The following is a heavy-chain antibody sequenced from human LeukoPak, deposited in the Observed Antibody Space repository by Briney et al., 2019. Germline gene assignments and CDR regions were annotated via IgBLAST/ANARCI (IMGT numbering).Heavy chain of an antibody. CDR1: GLSFSSFA. D-gene: IGHD6-13*01. CDR3: AKALEQETVIALDS. J-gene: IGHJ4*02. V-gene: IGHV3-23*01. CDR2: IRGNGET. Sequence: GGSLRLSCAASGLSFSSFAMSWVRQGPARGLEWVSSIRGNGETFYADSVKGRFTLYSDYSRNTVYFQLNNLRAEDTSIYFCAKALEQETVIALDSWGQGTLVTVSS.